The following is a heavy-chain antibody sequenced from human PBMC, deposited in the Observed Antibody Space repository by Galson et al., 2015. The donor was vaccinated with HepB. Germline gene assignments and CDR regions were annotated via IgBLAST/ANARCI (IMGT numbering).Heavy chain of an antibody. V-gene: IGHV3-33*08. CDR3: ARTPGVARFDWANIDF. Sequence: SLRLSCAASGFTFSNYGMHWVCQAPGKGLEWVAIIYYDGSETFYGDSVKGRFTISRDNSNNTLFLQMNNVRVEDTAVYFCARTPGVARFDWANIDFWGQGTLVTVAS. J-gene: IGHJ4*02. CDR2: IYYDGSET. D-gene: IGHD3-9*01. CDR1: GFTFSNYG.